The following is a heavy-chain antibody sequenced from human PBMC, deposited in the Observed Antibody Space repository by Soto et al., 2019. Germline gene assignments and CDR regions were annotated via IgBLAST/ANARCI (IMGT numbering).Heavy chain of an antibody. Sequence: GGSLRLSCAASGFTFSSYAMHWVRQAPGKGLEWVAVISYDGSNKYYADSVKGRFTISRGNSKNTLYLQMNSLRAEDTAVYYCARSSIAARLNYWGQGTLVTVSS. V-gene: IGHV3-30-3*01. CDR2: ISYDGSNK. D-gene: IGHD6-6*01. J-gene: IGHJ4*02. CDR3: ARSSIAARLNY. CDR1: GFTFSSYA.